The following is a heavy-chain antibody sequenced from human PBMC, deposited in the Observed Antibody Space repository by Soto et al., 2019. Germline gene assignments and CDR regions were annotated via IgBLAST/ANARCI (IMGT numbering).Heavy chain of an antibody. Sequence: QVQLVQSGAEVRKPGASVTVSCRSSGDSFNDYYIHWVRQAPGQGFEWMGWINPNGGVTKYAQKFQGWVSMTRDTSIRTVYRQLSRLRSDDTAVYYCARERGGATATLDYYYFYMDVWGTGTTVTVSS. D-gene: IGHD5-12*01. CDR3: ARERGGATATLDYYYFYMDV. J-gene: IGHJ6*03. CDR1: GDSFNDYY. V-gene: IGHV1-2*04. CDR2: INPNGGVT.